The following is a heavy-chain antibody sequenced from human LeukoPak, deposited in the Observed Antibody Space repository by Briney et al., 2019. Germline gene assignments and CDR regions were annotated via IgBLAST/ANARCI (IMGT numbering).Heavy chain of an antibody. CDR1: GYTFTSYD. V-gene: IGHV1-8*01. J-gene: IGHJ3*02. CDR2: MNPNSGNT. D-gene: IGHD3-22*01. CDR3: ARAAAYYDSSGYHGAFDI. Sequence: ASVKVSCKASGYTFTSYDINWVRQATGQGLEWMGWMNPNSGNTGYAQKFQGRVTITRDTSASTAYMELSSLRSEDTAVYYCARAAAYYDSSGYHGAFDIWGQGTMVTVSS.